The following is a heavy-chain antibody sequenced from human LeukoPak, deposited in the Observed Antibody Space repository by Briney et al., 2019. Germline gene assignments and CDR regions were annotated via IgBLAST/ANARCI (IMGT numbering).Heavy chain of an antibody. CDR1: GFTLNSYT. V-gene: IGHV3-21*01. J-gene: IGHJ4*02. CDR3: ARDSAAAAGTPDY. D-gene: IGHD6-13*01. Sequence: GGSLRLSCATSGFTLNSYTMKWVRQAPGGGLEWVSSMSGSSTYIYYADSLKGRFTISRDNAKNSLYLQMNSLRAEDTAVYYCARDSAAAAGTPDYWGQGTLVTVSS. CDR2: MSGSSTYI.